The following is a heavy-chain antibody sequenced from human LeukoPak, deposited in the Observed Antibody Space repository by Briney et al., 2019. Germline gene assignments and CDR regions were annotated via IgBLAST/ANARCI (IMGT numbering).Heavy chain of an antibody. CDR3: ARADPNASGYFYRFNWFDP. V-gene: IGHV4-59*01. D-gene: IGHD3-10*01. CDR2: IYSSGST. CDR1: GGSMSSYY. J-gene: IGHJ5*02. Sequence: PSETLSFTCTVSGGSMSSYYWNWVRQPPGKGLEWIGNIYSSGSTDYNPSLKSRVTISLDTSKFQFSLRLNSVTAADTAVYYCARADPNASGYFYRFNWFDPWGQGTLVTVSS.